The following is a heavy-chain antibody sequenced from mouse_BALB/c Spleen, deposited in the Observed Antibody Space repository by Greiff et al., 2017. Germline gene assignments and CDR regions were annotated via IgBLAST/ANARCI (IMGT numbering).Heavy chain of an antibody. CDR3: ARGYYVGYAMDY. CDR2: IYPGDGDT. V-gene: IGHV1-80*01. Sequence: QVQLQQSGAELVRPGSSVKISCKASGYAFSSYWMNWVKQRPGQGLEWIGQIYPGDGDTNYNGKFKGKATLTADKSSSTAYMQLSSLTSEDTAVYYCARGYYVGYAMDYWGQGTSVTVSS. CDR1: GYAFSSYW. D-gene: IGHD2-3*01. J-gene: IGHJ4*01.